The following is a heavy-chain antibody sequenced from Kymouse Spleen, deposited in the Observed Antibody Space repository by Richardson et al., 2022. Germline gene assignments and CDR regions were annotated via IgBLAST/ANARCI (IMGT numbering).Heavy chain of an antibody. D-gene: IGHD3-10*01. CDR1: GGSFSGYY. V-gene: IGHV4-34*01. CDR3: ARGATMVRGVIWFDP. Sequence: QVQLQQWGAGLLKPSETLSLTCAVYGGSFSGYYWSWIRQPPGKGLEWIGEINHSGSTNYNPSLKSRVTISVDTSKNQFSLKLSSVTAADTAVYYCARGATMVRGVIWFDPWGQGTLVTVSS. CDR2: INHSGST. J-gene: IGHJ5*02.